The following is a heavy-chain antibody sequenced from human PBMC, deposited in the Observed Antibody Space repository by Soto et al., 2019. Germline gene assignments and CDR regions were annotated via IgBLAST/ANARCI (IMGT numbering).Heavy chain of an antibody. CDR2: IYYSGST. J-gene: IGHJ4*02. D-gene: IGHD2-15*01. CDR1: GGSISSSSYY. Sequence: QLQLQESGPGLVKPSETLSLTCTVSGGSISSSSYYWGWIRQPPGKGLEWIGSIYYSGSTYYNPSLKSRVTISVETSKNQCSLRLSSVTAADTAVYYCARTCSGGSCSLFDYWGQGTLVTVSS. V-gene: IGHV4-39*01. CDR3: ARTCSGGSCSLFDY.